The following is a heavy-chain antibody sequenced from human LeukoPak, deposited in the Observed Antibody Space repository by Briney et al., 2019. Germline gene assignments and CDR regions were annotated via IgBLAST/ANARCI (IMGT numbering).Heavy chain of an antibody. V-gene: IGHV1-18*01. J-gene: IGHJ4*02. CDR2: ISAYNGNT. D-gene: IGHD4-23*01. CDR3: ARDLATVATPYFDY. CDR1: GYTFTSYG. Sequence: ASVKVSCKASGYTFTSYGISWVRQAPGQGLEWMGWISAYNGNTNYAQKFQGRVTMTRDTSITTVYMELSRLGSDDTAVYYCARDLATVATPYFDYWGQGTLVTVSS.